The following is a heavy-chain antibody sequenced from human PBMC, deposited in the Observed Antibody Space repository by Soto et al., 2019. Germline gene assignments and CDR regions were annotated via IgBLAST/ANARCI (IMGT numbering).Heavy chain of an antibody. V-gene: IGHV1-18*04. CDR3: ARVIAARLYYYYGMDV. D-gene: IGHD6-6*01. J-gene: IGHJ6*02. Sequence: QVQLVQSGAEVKKPGSSVKVSCKASGYTFTSYGISWVRQAPGQGLEWMGWISAYNGNTNYAQKLQGRVTMTTDTSTSTAYMELRSLRSDDTAVYYCARVIAARLYYYYGMDVWGQGTTVTVSS. CDR1: GYTFTSYG. CDR2: ISAYNGNT.